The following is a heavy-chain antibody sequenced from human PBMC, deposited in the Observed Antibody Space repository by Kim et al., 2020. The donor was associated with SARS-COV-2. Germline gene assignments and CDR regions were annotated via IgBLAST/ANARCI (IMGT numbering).Heavy chain of an antibody. CDR2: IYSGGSP. Sequence: GGSLRLSCAVSGFTLNGNYMTWVRQAPGKGLEWVSVIYSGGSPYYADAVKGRFTISRDNSKNTVYLQVNSMRAEDTAVYYCSRGPNYYGSGPERALDILGQGTMVTVSS. J-gene: IGHJ3*02. D-gene: IGHD3-10*01. CDR1: GFTLNGNY. V-gene: IGHV3-53*01. CDR3: SRGPNYYGSGPERALDI.